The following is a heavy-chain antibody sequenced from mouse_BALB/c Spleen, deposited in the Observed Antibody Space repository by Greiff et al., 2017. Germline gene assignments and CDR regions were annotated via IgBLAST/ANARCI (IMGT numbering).Heavy chain of an antibody. D-gene: IGHD1-1*01. CDR1: GFTFSSYT. J-gene: IGHJ3*01. Sequence: DVKLVESGGGLVQPGGSLKLSCAASGFTFSSYTMSWVRQTPEKRLEWVAYISNGGGSTYYPDTVKGRFTISRDNAKNTLYLQMSSLKSEDTAMYYCARGYYGSSYPAWFAYWGQGTLVTVSA. V-gene: IGHV5-12-2*01. CDR2: ISNGGGST. CDR3: ARGYYGSSYPAWFAY.